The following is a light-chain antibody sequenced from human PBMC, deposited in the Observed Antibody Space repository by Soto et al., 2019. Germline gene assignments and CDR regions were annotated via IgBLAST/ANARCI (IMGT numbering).Light chain of an antibody. Sequence: DIQMTQSPSTLSASVGDIVTITCRASHIINRWLAWYQQKPGKAPKLLIYDASSLKSGVPSRFSGGGSGTEFTLTVSSLRPDDFATYYCQQYNTYSITFGQGTRLEIK. V-gene: IGKV1-5*01. CDR3: QQYNTYSIT. CDR1: HIINRW. CDR2: DAS. J-gene: IGKJ5*01.